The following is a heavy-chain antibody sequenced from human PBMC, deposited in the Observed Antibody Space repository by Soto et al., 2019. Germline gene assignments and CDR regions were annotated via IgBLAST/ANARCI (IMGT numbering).Heavy chain of an antibody. J-gene: IGHJ4*02. V-gene: IGHV3-7*03. Sequence: EVQLVESGGGLVQPGGSLRLSCAASGFTFSSYWMTWVRQAPGKGLEWVANIKQDGSEKYYVDSVKGRFTISRDNAKNSLYLQMDSLRVEDSAVYYCARDLTAIWWLPDNWGQGTLVTVSS. D-gene: IGHD5-12*01. CDR3: ARDLTAIWWLPDN. CDR2: IKQDGSEK. CDR1: GFTFSSYW.